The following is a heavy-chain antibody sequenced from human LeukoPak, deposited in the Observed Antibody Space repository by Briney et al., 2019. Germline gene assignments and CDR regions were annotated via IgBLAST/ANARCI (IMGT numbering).Heavy chain of an antibody. CDR1: GFTFDDYT. V-gene: IGHV3-43*01. Sequence: PGGSLRLSCAASGFTFDDYTMHWVRQAPGKGLEWVSLISWDGGSTYYADSVKGRFTISRDNSKNSLYLQMNSLRTEDTALYYCAKGGCSGGGCYSDLDYWGQGTLVTVSS. CDR2: ISWDGGST. D-gene: IGHD2-15*01. J-gene: IGHJ4*02. CDR3: AKGGCSGGGCYSDLDY.